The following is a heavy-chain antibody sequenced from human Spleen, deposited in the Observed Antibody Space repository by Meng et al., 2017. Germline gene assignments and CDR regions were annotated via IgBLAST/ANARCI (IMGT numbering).Heavy chain of an antibody. V-gene: IGHV1-3*01. CDR1: GYTFTNYY. CDR3: AREVGVAEGSSFDY. CDR2: INAGNGDT. J-gene: IGHJ4*02. D-gene: IGHD2-15*01. Sequence: LVQSGAEVKEPGASVKVSCKAYGYTFTNYYMHWVRQAPGQRPEWMGWINAGNGDTKYSQKFQGRVIISRDTSASTAYMELSSLKSGETAVYYCAREVGVAEGSSFDYWGQGTLVTVSS.